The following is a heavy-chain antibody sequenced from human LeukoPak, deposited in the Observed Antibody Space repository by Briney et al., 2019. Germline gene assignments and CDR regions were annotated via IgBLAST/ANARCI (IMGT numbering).Heavy chain of an antibody. D-gene: IGHD3-22*01. CDR2: IYYSGST. J-gene: IGHJ4*02. V-gene: IGHV4-59*01. CDR3: ASGVRGGYFDY. Sequence: SETLSLTCAVYGGSFSGYYWSWVRQPPGKGLEWIGYIYYSGSTNYNPSLKSRVTISVDTSKNQFSLKLSSVAAADTAVYYCASGVRGGYFDYWGQGTLVTVSS. CDR1: GGSFSGYY.